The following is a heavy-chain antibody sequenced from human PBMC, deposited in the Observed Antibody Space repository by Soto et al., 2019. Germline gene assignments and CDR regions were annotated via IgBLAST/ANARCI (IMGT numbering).Heavy chain of an antibody. V-gene: IGHV4-30-2*01. CDR2: IYHSGST. D-gene: IGHD2-8*01. CDR3: ALGGGVMVYPTRSPTALNC. J-gene: IGHJ4*02. Sequence: QLQLQESGSGLVKPSQTLSLTCAVSGVSIRSGGYSWSWIRQPPGKGLEWIGYIYHSGSTYYNPSLQSRATISVYRSKNQFSLKLSSVTAADTAVYYCALGGGVMVYPTRSPTALNCWGQGTLVTVSS. CDR1: GVSIRSGGYS.